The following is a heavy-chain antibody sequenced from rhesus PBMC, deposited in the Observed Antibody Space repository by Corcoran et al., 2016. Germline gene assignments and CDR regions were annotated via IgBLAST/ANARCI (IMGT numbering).Heavy chain of an antibody. J-gene: IGHJ4*01. CDR1: GGSISGYYY. Sequence: QVQLQQWGEGLVKPSETLSLTCAVYGGSISGYYYWSWIRQPPGKGLEWIGYIYGNSASTNYNPSLKNRVTMSKDTSKNQFSLKLSSVTAADTAVYYCAREPYSSGWSDVDYWGQGVLVTVSS. CDR3: AREPYSSGWSDVDY. CDR2: IYGNSAST. V-gene: IGHV4-73*01. D-gene: IGHD6S26*01.